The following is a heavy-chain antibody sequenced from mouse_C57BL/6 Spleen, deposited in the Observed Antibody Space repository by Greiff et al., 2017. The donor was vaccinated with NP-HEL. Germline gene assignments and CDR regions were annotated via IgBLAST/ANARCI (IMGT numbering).Heavy chain of an antibody. CDR3: ARIGPFITTVVATKKNYAMDY. CDR2: IWWDDDK. V-gene: IGHV8-8*01. CDR1: GFSLSTFGMG. J-gene: IGHJ4*01. D-gene: IGHD1-1*01. Sequence: QVTLKESGPGILQPSQTLSLTCSFSGFSLSTFGMGVGWISQPSGKGLEWLAHIWWDDDKYYNPALKSRLTISKDTSKNQVFLKIANVDTADTATYYCARIGPFITTVVATKKNYAMDYWGQGTSVTVSS.